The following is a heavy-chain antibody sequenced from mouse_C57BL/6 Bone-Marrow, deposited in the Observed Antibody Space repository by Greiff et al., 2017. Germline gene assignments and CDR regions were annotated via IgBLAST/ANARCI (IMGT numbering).Heavy chain of an antibody. CDR3: TTTYDYDDGFAY. CDR2: IDPENGDT. J-gene: IGHJ3*01. CDR1: GFNIKDDY. Sequence: EVQLQQSGAELVRPGASVKLSCTASGFNIKDDYMHWVKQRPEQGLEWIGWIDPENGDTEYASKFQGKATIKADTSSNTAYLQLSSLTSEDTAVYYCTTTYDYDDGFAYWGQGTLVTVAA. D-gene: IGHD2-4*01. V-gene: IGHV14-4*01.